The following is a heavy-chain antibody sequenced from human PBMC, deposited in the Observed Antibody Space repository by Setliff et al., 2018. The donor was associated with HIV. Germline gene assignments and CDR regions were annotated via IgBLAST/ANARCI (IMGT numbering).Heavy chain of an antibody. D-gene: IGHD6-19*01. CDR2: ISAYNGHT. CDR3: ARLGSGWSDSYYYAMDV. Sequence: ASVKVSCKASGYTFTTFGISWVRQAPGQGLEWMGWISAYNGHTNYAQKFQGRVTMTTDTSTSTAYMELRSLRSDVTAVYYCARLGSGWSDSYYYAMDVWGQGTTVTVSS. CDR1: GYTFTTFG. V-gene: IGHV1-18*01. J-gene: IGHJ6*02.